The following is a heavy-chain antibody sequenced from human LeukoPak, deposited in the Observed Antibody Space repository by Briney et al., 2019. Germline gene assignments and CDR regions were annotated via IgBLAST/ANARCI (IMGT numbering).Heavy chain of an antibody. CDR1: GFTVSSNY. Sequence: GGSLRLSCAASGFTVSSNYMSWVRQAPGKGLEWVSVIYSGGSTYYADSVKGRFTISRDNSKNTLYLQMNSLRAEDTAVYYCAYHRYSTIWGAFDIWGQGTMVTVSS. D-gene: IGHD6-13*01. V-gene: IGHV3-53*01. CDR2: IYSGGST. CDR3: AYHRYSTIWGAFDI. J-gene: IGHJ3*02.